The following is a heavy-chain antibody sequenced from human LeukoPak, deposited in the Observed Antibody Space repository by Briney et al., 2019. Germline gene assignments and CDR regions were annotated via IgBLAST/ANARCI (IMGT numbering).Heavy chain of an antibody. CDR3: ATAGGFDWFNTLWTPYFDY. CDR2: FDPEDGET. D-gene: IGHD3-9*01. Sequence: ASVKVSCKVSGYTLTELSMHWVRQAPGKGLEWMGGFDPEDGETIYAQKFQGRVTMTEDTSTDTAYMELSSLRSEDTAVYYCATAGGFDWFNTLWTPYFDYWGQGTLVTVSS. J-gene: IGHJ4*02. CDR1: GYTLTELS. V-gene: IGHV1-24*01.